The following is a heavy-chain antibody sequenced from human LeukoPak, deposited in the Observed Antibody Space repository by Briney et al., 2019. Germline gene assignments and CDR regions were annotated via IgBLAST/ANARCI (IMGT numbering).Heavy chain of an antibody. CDR2: IYTSGST. CDR3: ARVGSSEVGIYYYYYMDV. J-gene: IGHJ6*03. D-gene: IGHD6-6*01. CDR1: GGSISSGGYY. V-gene: IGHV4-61*02. Sequence: SETLSLTCTVSGGSISSGGYYWSWIRQPAGKGLEWIGRIYTSGSTNYNPSLKSRVTISVDTSKNQFSLKLSSVTAADTAVYYCARVGSSEVGIYYYYYMDVWGKGTTVTVSS.